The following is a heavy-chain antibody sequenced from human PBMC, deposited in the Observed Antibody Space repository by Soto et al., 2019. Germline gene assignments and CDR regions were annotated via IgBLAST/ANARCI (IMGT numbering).Heavy chain of an antibody. V-gene: IGHV1-8*02. Sequence: ASVKVSCKASVDTFSSYAISWVRQATGQGLEWMGWMNPNCGNTSYVQKFQGRITMTRNTSISTAYMELSSLRSEHTAVYYCTRGAAFDIWGQGTMVTVSS. CDR1: VDTFSSYA. J-gene: IGHJ3*02. CDR3: TRGAAFDI. CDR2: MNPNCGNT.